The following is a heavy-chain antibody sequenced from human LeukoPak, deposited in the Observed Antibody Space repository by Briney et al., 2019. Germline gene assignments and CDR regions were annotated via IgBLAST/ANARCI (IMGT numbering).Heavy chain of an antibody. CDR1: GYTFTSYG. V-gene: IGHV1-18*04. CDR2: ISAYNGNT. J-gene: IGHJ4*02. D-gene: IGHD6-13*01. CDR3: AREVAAAGPKFFDY. Sequence: GASVKVSCKASGYTFTSYGISWVRQAPGQGLEWMGWISAYNGNTNYAQKLQGRVTMTTDTSTSTAYMEPRSLRSDDTAVYYCAREVAAAGPKFFDYWGQGTLVTVSS.